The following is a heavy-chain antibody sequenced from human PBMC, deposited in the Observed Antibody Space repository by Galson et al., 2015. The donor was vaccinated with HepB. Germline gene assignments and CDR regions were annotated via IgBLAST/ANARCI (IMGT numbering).Heavy chain of an antibody. Sequence: SLRLSCAASGFTFSSYALDWVRQAPGKGLEWVAVISYDGSKTYYGDSVKGRFTISRDNSKNTLYLQMNSLRAEDTAMYYCTRGGCDSGSFCSWFDPWGQGTLVTVSS. V-gene: IGHV3-30*04. D-gene: IGHD3-10*01. CDR2: ISYDGSKT. CDR1: GFTFSSYA. J-gene: IGHJ5*02. CDR3: TRGGCDSGSFCSWFDP.